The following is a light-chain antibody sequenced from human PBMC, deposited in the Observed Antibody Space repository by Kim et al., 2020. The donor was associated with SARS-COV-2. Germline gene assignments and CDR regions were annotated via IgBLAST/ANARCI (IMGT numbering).Light chain of an antibody. J-gene: IGLJ3*02. V-gene: IGLV1-51*01. CDR3: GTWDSSLSAWV. Sequence: QSVLKQPPSVSAAPGQKVTISCSGSSSNIGNNYVSWYQQLPGTAPKLLIYDNNKRPSGIPDRFSGSKSGTSATLGITGLQTGDEADYYCGTWDSSLSAWVFGGGTQLTVL. CDR1: SSNIGNNY. CDR2: DNN.